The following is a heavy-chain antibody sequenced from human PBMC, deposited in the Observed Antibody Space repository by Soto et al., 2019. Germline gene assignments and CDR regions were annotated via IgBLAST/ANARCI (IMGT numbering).Heavy chain of an antibody. CDR3: AQVVMPGSSYNWFDP. D-gene: IGHD3-22*01. CDR1: GGSFSGYY. J-gene: IGHJ5*02. V-gene: IGHV4-34*01. CDR2: INHSGST. Sequence: ASETLSLTCAVYGGSFSGYYWSWVRPPPGKGLEWIGEINHSGSTNYNPSLKSRVTISVDTSKNQFSLKLSSVTAADTAVYYCAQVVMPGSSYNWFDPWGQGTLVTVSS.